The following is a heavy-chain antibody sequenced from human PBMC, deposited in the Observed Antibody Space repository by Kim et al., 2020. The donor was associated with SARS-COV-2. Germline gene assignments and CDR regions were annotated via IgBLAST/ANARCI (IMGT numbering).Heavy chain of an antibody. D-gene: IGHD1-26*01. CDR2: ISGSGTAT. CDR3: AEGAGSYPEYNWFDP. V-gene: IGHV3-23*01. CDR1: GFTFSSFA. J-gene: IGHJ5*02. Sequence: GGSLRLSCAASGFTFSSFAINWVRQAPGKGLEWVSSISGSGTATYYSDSVKGRFTISRDNSKNTLYMEMHSLRAEDTAIYYLAEGAGSYPEYNWFDPWG.